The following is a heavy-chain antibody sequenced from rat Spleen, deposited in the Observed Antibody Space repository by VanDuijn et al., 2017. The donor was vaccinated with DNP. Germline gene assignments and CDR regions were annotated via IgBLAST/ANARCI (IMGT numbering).Heavy chain of an antibody. CDR3: AREEQLGGWFAY. Sequence: QVQLKESGPGLVQPSQTLSLTCTVSGFSLTSYNVHWVRQPTGKGLEWMGIIWTGGSTDYNSALKSRLSISRDTSKSQVFLKMNSLQTEDIATYYCAREEQLGGWFAYWGQGTLVTVSS. J-gene: IGHJ3*01. V-gene: IGHV2-30*01. CDR1: GFSLTSYN. CDR2: IWTGGST. D-gene: IGHD1-2*01.